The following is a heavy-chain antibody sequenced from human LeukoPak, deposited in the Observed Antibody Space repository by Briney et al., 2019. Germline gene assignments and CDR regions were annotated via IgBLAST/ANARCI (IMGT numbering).Heavy chain of an antibody. Sequence: GGSLRLSCAASGFTFSDYYMTWIRQAPGKGLEWVSSISSGSTYTNYADSVKGRFTISRDNAKNSLYLQMNSLRAEDTAVYYCAREPSFYGDYFGFDYWGQGTLVTVSS. CDR1: GFTFSDYY. V-gene: IGHV3-11*06. CDR2: ISSGSTYT. CDR3: AREPSFYGDYFGFDY. J-gene: IGHJ4*02. D-gene: IGHD4-17*01.